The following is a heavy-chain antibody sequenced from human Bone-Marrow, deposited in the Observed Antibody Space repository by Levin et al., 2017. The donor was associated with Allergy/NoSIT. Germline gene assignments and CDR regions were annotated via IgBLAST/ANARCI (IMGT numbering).Heavy chain of an antibody. CDR3: ACVGSAWTFGS. Sequence: PGESLKISCAASGFTFSSYDMHWVRQGAGKGLEWVSAIGTTGDTYYAGSVKGRLTISRENANNSVFLQMNSLGAGDTAIYYCACVGSAWTFGSWGQGTLVTVSS. J-gene: IGHJ4*02. V-gene: IGHV3-13*04. CDR2: IGTTGDT. CDR1: GFTFSSYD. D-gene: IGHD6-25*01.